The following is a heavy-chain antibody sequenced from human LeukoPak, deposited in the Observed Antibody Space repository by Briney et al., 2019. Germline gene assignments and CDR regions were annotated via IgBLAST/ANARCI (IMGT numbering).Heavy chain of an antibody. D-gene: IGHD3-22*01. Sequence: ASVKVSCKASGGTFSSYAIGWVRQAPGQGLEWMGGIIPIFGTANYAQKFQGRVTITTDESTSTAYMELSSLRSEDTAVYYCARDLYYYDSSGYFDYWGQGTLVTVSS. CDR1: GGTFSSYA. V-gene: IGHV1-69*05. J-gene: IGHJ4*02. CDR3: ARDLYYYDSSGYFDY. CDR2: IIPIFGTA.